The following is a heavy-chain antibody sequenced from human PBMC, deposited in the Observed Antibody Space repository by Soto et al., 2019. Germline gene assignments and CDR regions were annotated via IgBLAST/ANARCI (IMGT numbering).Heavy chain of an antibody. Sequence: QVQLVQSGAEVKKPGASVKVSCKASGYTFTSYGINWVRQAPAQRLEWMGWISAYNGNPNYAQNLQGIVPMTTDTSTRTAYMELRSLGSDDTAVYDCARVGGYYYILTGGPVGEWGQGTLVTVSS. CDR3: ARVGGYYYILTGGPVGE. CDR2: ISAYNGNP. CDR1: GYTFTSYG. D-gene: IGHD3-9*01. J-gene: IGHJ4*02. V-gene: IGHV1-18*04.